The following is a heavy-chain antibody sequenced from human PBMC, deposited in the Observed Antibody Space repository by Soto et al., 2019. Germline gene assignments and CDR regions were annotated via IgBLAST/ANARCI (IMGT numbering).Heavy chain of an antibody. CDR2: ISSSGSTI. V-gene: IGHV3-48*03. Sequence: LRLAFAASGFTFISYEINWVRQAPGKGLEWVSYISSSGSTIYYADSVKGRFTISRDNAKNSLYLQMNSLRAEDTAVYYCASRIAAAGRRYYYGMDVWGQGTTVTVSS. CDR3: ASRIAAAGRRYYYGMDV. D-gene: IGHD6-13*01. CDR1: GFTFISYE. J-gene: IGHJ6*02.